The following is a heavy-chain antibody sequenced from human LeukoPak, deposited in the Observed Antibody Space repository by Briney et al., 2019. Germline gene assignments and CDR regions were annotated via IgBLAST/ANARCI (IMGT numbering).Heavy chain of an antibody. D-gene: IGHD3-3*01. J-gene: IGHJ4*02. Sequence: SQTLSLTCTVSGGSISSGDYYWSWIRQPPGKGLEWIGYIYYSGSTYYNPSLKSRVTISVDTSKNQFSLKLSSVTAADAAVYYCASDDLSSRAAYWGQGTLVTVSS. CDR1: GGSISSGDYY. CDR3: ASDDLSSRAAY. CDR2: IYYSGST. V-gene: IGHV4-30-4*08.